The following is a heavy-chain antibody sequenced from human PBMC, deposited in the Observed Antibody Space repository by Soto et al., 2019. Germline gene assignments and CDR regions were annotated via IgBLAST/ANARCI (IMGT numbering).Heavy chain of an antibody. Sequence: GESLKISCKGSGYSFTNYWIGWVRQMPGKGLEWMGIIYPGDSDTRYSPSFQGQVTISADKSISTAYLQWSSLKASDTAKYYCASLLGYSSGWYYFDYWGQGTLVTVSS. D-gene: IGHD6-19*01. CDR2: IYPGDSDT. V-gene: IGHV5-51*01. J-gene: IGHJ4*02. CDR1: GYSFTNYW. CDR3: ASLLGYSSGWYYFDY.